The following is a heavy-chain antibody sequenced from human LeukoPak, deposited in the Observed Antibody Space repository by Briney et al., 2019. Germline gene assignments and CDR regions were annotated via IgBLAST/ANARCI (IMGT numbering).Heavy chain of an antibody. CDR3: ATLRDVPNLRGDGIYV. V-gene: IGHV5-51*01. J-gene: IGHJ6*02. CDR2: IYPGDSGT. Sequence: GESLKISCKGPVYSFTIYWIAWVRQMPGKGLEWMGIIYPGDSGTRHSPSFQGQVTISADKSTSTAYLQWSSLKASDTAMYYCATLRDVPNLRGDGIYVWGQGTTVTVSS. D-gene: IGHD4/OR15-4a*01. CDR1: VYSFTIYW.